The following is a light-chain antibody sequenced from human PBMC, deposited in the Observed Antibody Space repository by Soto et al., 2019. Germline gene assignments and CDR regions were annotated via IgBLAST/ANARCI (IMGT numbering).Light chain of an antibody. J-gene: IGKJ1*01. CDR3: HQYNNWPWT. Sequence: DIVMTQSPASLSVSPGERAPLSCRASQSVSILLAWYQQKPGQAPRLLIYAASTRATGIPVRFSGSGSETEFTLTIRSLQSEDSALYYCHQYNNWPWTFGQGTKVDIK. CDR1: QSVSIL. V-gene: IGKV3-15*01. CDR2: AAS.